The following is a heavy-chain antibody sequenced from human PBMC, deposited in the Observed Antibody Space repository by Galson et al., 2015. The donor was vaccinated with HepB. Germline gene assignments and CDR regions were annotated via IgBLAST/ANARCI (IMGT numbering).Heavy chain of an antibody. V-gene: IGHV4-34*01. CDR3: ARASLALGASRWDYFDY. CDR2: INHSGGT. Sequence: ETLSLTCAVYGGSFSGYYWSWIRQPPGKGLEWIGEINHSGGTNYNPSLKSRVTISVDTSKNQFSLKLSSVTAADTAVYYCARASLALGASRWDYFDYWGQGTLVTVSS. D-gene: IGHD1-26*01. CDR1: GGSFSGYY. J-gene: IGHJ4*02.